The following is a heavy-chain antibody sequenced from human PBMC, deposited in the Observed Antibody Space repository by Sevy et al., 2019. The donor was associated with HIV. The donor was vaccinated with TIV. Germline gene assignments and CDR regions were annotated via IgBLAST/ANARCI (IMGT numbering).Heavy chain of an antibody. V-gene: IGHV3-7*01. CDR3: VRAIQSEGSF. Sequence: GGSLRLSCVGFGFSRESYWMNWVRQAPGKGLEWVANIKHDGSEIYYVDSVKGRFTVSRDNDRNLVYLQMNNLRVADTALYYCVRAIQSEGSFWGQGTRVTVSS. CDR1: GFSRESYW. J-gene: IGHJ4*02. CDR2: IKHDGSEI. D-gene: IGHD2-2*02.